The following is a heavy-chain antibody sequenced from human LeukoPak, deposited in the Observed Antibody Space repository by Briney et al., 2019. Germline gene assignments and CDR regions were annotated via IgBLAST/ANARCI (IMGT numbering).Heavy chain of an antibody. J-gene: IGHJ4*02. D-gene: IGHD5-18*01. CDR1: GYTFTGYY. V-gene: IGHV1-2*02. CDR2: INPNSGGT. Sequence: ASVKVSCKASGYTFTGYYMHWVRQAPGQALEWMGWINPNSGGTNYAQKFQGRVTMTRGTSISTAYMELSRLRSDDTAVYYCARVGRGYSYGFGYWGQGTLVTVSS. CDR3: ARVGRGYSYGFGY.